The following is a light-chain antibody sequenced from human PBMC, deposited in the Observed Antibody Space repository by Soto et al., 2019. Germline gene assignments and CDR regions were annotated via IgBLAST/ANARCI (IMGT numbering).Light chain of an antibody. V-gene: IGKV1-39*01. Sequence: DIQMTQSPSSLSASVGDRVTITCRASQSISSLLNWYQQKPGKAPKLLIYAASSLQSGVPSRFSGSGSGTDFTLTISSLQPEDFATYYCQQSYSTPYTFGQGTKLEIK. J-gene: IGKJ2*01. CDR1: QSISSL. CDR2: AAS. CDR3: QQSYSTPYT.